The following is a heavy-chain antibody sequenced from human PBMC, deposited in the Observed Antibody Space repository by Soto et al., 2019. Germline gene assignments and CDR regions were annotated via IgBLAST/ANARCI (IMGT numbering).Heavy chain of an antibody. D-gene: IGHD2-15*01. Sequence: GGSLRLSCAASGFTFSDHYMDWVRQAPGKGLEWVGRARNKANSYTTEYAASVKGRFSISRDDSKNSLYLQMNSLETEDTAVYYCARGYCSGSSCQRSYYYGVDVWGQGTTVTVSS. V-gene: IGHV3-72*01. CDR2: ARNKANSYTT. CDR3: ARGYCSGSSCQRSYYYGVDV. J-gene: IGHJ6*02. CDR1: GFTFSDHY.